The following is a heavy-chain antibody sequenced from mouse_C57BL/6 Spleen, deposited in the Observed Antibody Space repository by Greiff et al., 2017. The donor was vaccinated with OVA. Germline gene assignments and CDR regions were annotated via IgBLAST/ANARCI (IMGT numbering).Heavy chain of an antibody. CDR2: INPNNGGT. D-gene: IGHD1-1*01. Sequence: EVKLQQSGPELVKPGASVKISCKASGYTFTDYYMNWVKQSHGKSLEWIGDINPNNGGTSYNQKFKGKATLTVDKSSSTAYMELRSLTSEDSAVYYCARGFITTVVAYYFDYWGQGTTLTVSS. CDR1: GYTFTDYY. V-gene: IGHV1-26*01. CDR3: ARGFITTVVAYYFDY. J-gene: IGHJ2*01.